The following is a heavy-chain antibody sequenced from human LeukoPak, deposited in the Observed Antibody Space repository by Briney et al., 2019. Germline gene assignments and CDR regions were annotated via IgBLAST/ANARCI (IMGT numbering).Heavy chain of an antibody. CDR2: ISSSSSYI. CDR3: ARGNPNTYYDILTGLYYFDY. CDR1: GFTFSSYS. J-gene: IGHJ4*02. Sequence: GGSLRLSCAASGFTFSSYSMNWVRQAPGKGLEWVSSISSSSSYIYYADSVKGRFTISRDNAKNSLYLQMNSLRAEDTAVYYCARGNPNTYYDILTGLYYFDYWGQGTLVTVSS. D-gene: IGHD3-9*01. V-gene: IGHV3-21*01.